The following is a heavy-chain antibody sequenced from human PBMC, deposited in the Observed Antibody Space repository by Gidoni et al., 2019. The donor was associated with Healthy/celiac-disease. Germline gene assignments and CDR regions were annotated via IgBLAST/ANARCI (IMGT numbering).Heavy chain of an antibody. D-gene: IGHD3-10*01. J-gene: IGHJ4*02. V-gene: IGHV3-23*01. CDR1: GFTFSSYA. Sequence: EVQLLESGGGLVQPGGSLRLSCAASGFTFSSYAMSWVRQAPGKGLGWVSAISGSGGSTYYADSVKGRFTISRDNSKNTLYLQMNSLRAEDTAVYYCAKDYYGSGTFSRWGQGTLVTVSS. CDR2: ISGSGGST. CDR3: AKDYYGSGTFSR.